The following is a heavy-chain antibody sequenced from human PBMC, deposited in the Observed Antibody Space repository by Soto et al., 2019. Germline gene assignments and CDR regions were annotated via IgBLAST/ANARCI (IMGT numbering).Heavy chain of an antibody. Sequence: PGGSLRLSCAASGFTFSSYGMHWVRQAPGKGLEWVAVISYDGSNKYYADSVKGRFTISRDNSKNTLYLQMNSLRAEDTAVYYCARDVGGSSWYGRYYYYGMDVWGQGTTVTVSS. CDR2: ISYDGSNK. D-gene: IGHD6-13*01. CDR1: GFTFSSYG. V-gene: IGHV3-30*19. CDR3: ARDVGGSSWYGRYYYYGMDV. J-gene: IGHJ6*02.